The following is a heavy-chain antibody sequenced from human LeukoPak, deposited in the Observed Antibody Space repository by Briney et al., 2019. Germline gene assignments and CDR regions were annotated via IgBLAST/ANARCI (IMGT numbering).Heavy chain of an antibody. CDR3: ARDGSYYDAFDI. Sequence: GGSLRLSCAASGFTFSSYAMHWVRQAPGKGLEYVSAISSNGGSTYYANSVKGRFTISRDNSKNTLYLQMGSLRAEDMAVYYCARDGSYYDAFDIWGQGTIVTVSS. CDR1: GFTFSSYA. D-gene: IGHD1-26*01. J-gene: IGHJ3*02. CDR2: ISSNGGST. V-gene: IGHV3-64*01.